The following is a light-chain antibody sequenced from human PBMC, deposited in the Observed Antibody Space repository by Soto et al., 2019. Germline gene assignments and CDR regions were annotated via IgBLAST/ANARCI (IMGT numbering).Light chain of an antibody. CDR2: GNS. Sequence: QSVLTQPPSVSGAPGQRVTISCTGRSSNIGAGYDVHWYQQLPGTAPKLLIYGNSNRPSGVPDRFSGSKSDTSASLAITGLQAEDEADYYCQSYDSSLSGSLFGTGTKVTVL. J-gene: IGLJ1*01. CDR3: QSYDSSLSGSL. V-gene: IGLV1-40*01. CDR1: SSNIGAGYD.